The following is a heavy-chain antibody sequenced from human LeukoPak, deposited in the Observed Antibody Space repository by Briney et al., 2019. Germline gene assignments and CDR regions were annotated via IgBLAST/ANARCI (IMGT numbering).Heavy chain of an antibody. CDR1: GYTFTGYY. V-gene: IGHV1-2*04. J-gene: IGHJ4*02. D-gene: IGHD5-18*01. CDR2: INPNSGGT. Sequence: ASVKVSCKASGYTFTGYYMHWVRQAPGQGLEWMGWINPNSGGTNYAQKFQGWVTMTRDTSISTAYMELSRLRSDDTAVYYCARAQGEWDTATYTCDYWGQGTLVTVSS. CDR3: ARAQGEWDTATYTCDY.